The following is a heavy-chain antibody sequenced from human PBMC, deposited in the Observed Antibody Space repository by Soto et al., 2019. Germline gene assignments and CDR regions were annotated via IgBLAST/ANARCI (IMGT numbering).Heavy chain of an antibody. CDR2: ISYDGNNK. V-gene: IGHV3-30*14. J-gene: IGHJ1*01. D-gene: IGHD6-19*01. CDR1: GFTYSTYT. CDR3: ARDRIAVAGNPEYFQH. Sequence: GGSLRLSCAASGFTYSTYTMHWVRQAPGKGLEWVAVISYDGNNKFYADSVKGRFTISRDNSKNTLYLQMNSLRAEDTAVYYCARDRIAVAGNPEYFQHWGQGTLVTVSS.